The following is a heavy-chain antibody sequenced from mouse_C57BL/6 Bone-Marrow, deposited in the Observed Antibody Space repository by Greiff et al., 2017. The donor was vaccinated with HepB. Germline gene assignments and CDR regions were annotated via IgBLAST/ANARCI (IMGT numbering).Heavy chain of an antibody. CDR3: AKVSIFYYYGSSSAWFAY. CDR1: GYTFTSYG. J-gene: IGHJ3*01. D-gene: IGHD1-1*01. V-gene: IGHV1-81*01. Sequence: QVQLQQSGAELARPGASVKLSCKASGYTFTSYGISWVKQRTGQGLEWIGEIYPRSGNTYYNEKFKGKATLTADKSSSTAYMELRSLTSDDSAVYFCAKVSIFYYYGSSSAWFAYWGQGTLVTVSA. CDR2: IYPRSGNT.